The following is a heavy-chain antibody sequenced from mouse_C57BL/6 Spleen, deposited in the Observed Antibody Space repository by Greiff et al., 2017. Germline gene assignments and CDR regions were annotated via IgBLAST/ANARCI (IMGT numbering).Heavy chain of an antibody. Sequence: QVQLQQSGAELVRPGASVTLSCKASGYTFTDYEMHWVKQTPVHGLEWIGAIDPETGGTAYNQKFKGKAILTADKSSSTAYMELRSLTSEDSAVYYCTRSGRGYSFAYWGQGTLVTVSA. J-gene: IGHJ3*01. V-gene: IGHV1-15*01. CDR1: GYTFTDYE. CDR3: TRSGRGYSFAY. CDR2: IDPETGGT. D-gene: IGHD2-3*01.